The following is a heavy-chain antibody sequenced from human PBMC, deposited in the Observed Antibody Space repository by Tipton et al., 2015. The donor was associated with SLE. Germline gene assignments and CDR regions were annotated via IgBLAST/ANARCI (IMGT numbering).Heavy chain of an antibody. CDR2: TNQDGAIR. D-gene: IGHD6-19*01. CDR1: GFNFGYYW. CDR3: AREGYSSGCFDY. J-gene: IGHJ4*02. Sequence: SLRLSCVASGFNFGYYWMHWVRPAPGKGLGWISRTNQDGAIRSYEDSVKGRFIISRDNSKSTLYLQMNSLRAEDTAVYYCAREGYSSGCFDYWGQGTLVTVSS. V-gene: IGHV3-74*01.